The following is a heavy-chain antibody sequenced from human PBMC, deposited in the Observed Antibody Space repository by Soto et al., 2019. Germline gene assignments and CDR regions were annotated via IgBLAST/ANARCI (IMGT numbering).Heavy chain of an antibody. D-gene: IGHD3-22*01. CDR3: ARESSVLTMIKRSRLDP. CDR1: GYNFTTYG. Sequence: ASVKVSCKASGYNFTTYGISWVRQAPGQGLEWMGWISAYNGDTNYAQKFQGRISMTTDTSTNTGYMELRSLRSDDTAVYFCARESSVLTMIKRSRLDPWGQGTLVTVSS. J-gene: IGHJ5*02. V-gene: IGHV1-18*04. CDR2: ISAYNGDT.